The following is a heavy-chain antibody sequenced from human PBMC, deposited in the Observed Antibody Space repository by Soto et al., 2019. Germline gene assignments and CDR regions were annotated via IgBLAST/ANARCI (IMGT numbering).Heavy chain of an antibody. CDR3: ARVVVRGVTPFDY. CDR1: GFTFSSYG. Sequence: GGSLRLSCAASGFTFSSYGMHWVRQAPGKGLEWVAVISYDGSNKYYADSVKGRFTISRDNSKNTLYLQMNSLRADDTAVYYCARVVVRGVTPFDYWGQGTLVTVSS. V-gene: IGHV3-30*03. D-gene: IGHD3-10*01. CDR2: ISYDGSNK. J-gene: IGHJ4*02.